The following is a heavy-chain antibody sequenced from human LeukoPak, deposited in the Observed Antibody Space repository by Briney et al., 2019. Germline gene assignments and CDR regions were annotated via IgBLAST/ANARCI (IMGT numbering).Heavy chain of an antibody. CDR1: GFTFTTYA. D-gene: IGHD5-24*01. V-gene: IGHV3-23*02. J-gene: IGHJ6*03. Sequence: GGSLRVSCAASGFTFTTYAISWVRQAAGEGLEWVSLISGGGGGTYYVASVKGRFTISRDNSKSMVYLQVNSLRADDTAVYYCARGRGWRDYYYYMDVWGKGTTVTVSS. CDR2: ISGGGGGT. CDR3: ARGRGWRDYYYYMDV.